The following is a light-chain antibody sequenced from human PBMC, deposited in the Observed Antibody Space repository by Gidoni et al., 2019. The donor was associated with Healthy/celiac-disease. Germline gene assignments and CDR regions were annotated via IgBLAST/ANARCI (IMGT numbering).Light chain of an antibody. J-gene: IGKJ2*01. CDR3: MQARQTPLA. Sequence: DIVMTQSPLSLPVTPGEPASISCRSSQSLLHSNGYNYLDWYLQKPGQSPQLLIYLGSNRASGVPDRFSGSGSGTDFTLKISRVEGEDVGVYYCMQARQTPLAFGQGTKLEIK. CDR1: QSLLHSNGYNY. V-gene: IGKV2-28*01. CDR2: LGS.